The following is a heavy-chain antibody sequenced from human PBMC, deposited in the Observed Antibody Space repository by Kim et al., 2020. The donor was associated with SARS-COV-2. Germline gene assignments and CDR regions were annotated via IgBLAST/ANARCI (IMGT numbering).Heavy chain of an antibody. V-gene: IGHV1-46*01. CDR3: ARESDGQWLSDY. Sequence: SYAQKFQGRVTMTRDTSTSTVYMELSSLRSEDTAVYYCARESDGQWLSDYWGQGTLVTVSS. D-gene: IGHD3-22*01. J-gene: IGHJ4*02.